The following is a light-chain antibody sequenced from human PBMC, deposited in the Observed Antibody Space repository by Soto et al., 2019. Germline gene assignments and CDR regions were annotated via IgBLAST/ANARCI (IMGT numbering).Light chain of an antibody. V-gene: IGLV2-14*01. Sequence: HSVLTQPASVSGSPGQSITISCTGTSSDVGYYNYVSWFQEHPGKAPKLMIYEVSNRPSGVANRFSGSKSGNTASLTISGLQAEDEADYYCSSYTASSPYVFGTGTKVTVL. CDR3: SSYTASSPYV. J-gene: IGLJ1*01. CDR2: EVS. CDR1: SSDVGYYNY.